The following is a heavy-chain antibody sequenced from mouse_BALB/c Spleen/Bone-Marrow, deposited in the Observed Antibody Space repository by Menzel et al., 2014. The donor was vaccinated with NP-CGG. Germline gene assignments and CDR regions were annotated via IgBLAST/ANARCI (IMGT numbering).Heavy chain of an antibody. CDR1: GFTFSSYA. V-gene: IGHV5-6-5*01. CDR3: ARWYYGSGFAY. CDR2: ISSGGST. Sequence: EVQLQESGGGLVKPGGSLKLSCAASGFTFSSYAMSWVRQTPEKRLEWVASISSGGSTYYPDSVKGRFTISRDNARNILYLQMSSLRSEDTATYYCARWYYGSGFAYWGQGTLVTVSA. J-gene: IGHJ3*01. D-gene: IGHD1-1*01.